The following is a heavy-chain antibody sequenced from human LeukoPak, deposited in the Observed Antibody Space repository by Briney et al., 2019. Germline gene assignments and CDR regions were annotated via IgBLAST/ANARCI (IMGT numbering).Heavy chain of an antibody. V-gene: IGHV3-23*01. CDR1: GFTFSNSA. CDR2: ISGSGSST. D-gene: IGHD6-19*01. CDR3: AKDGDYNNGWYFFDF. J-gene: IGHJ4*02. Sequence: GGFLRLSCEASGFTFSNSAMSWVRQAPGKGPEWVSGISGSGSSTYYPDSVKGRFTSSRDNSKNTLYLQMNSLRAEDTAVYYCAKDGDYNNGWYFFDFWGQGTLVTVSS.